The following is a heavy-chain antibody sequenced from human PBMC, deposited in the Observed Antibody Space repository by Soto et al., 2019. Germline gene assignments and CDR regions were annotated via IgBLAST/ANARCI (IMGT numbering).Heavy chain of an antibody. J-gene: IGHJ2*01. D-gene: IGHD4-17*01. CDR2: ISAYNGTT. Sequence: QAPLEQSGPEVKKPGASVNVSCKASGYTFSSYSISWVRQAPGQGLEWMGWISAYNGTTNYAQKLKGRVTMTRDTYTKTVNMELRSLTSDDTAVYYCARAVYGGNSGSWYSDLWGRGTLVTVSS. V-gene: IGHV1-18*01. CDR1: GYTFSSYS. CDR3: ARAVYGGNSGSWYSDL.